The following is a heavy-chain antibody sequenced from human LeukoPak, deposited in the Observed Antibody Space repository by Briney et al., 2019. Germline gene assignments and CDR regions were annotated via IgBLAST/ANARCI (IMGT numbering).Heavy chain of an antibody. D-gene: IGHD3-3*01. J-gene: IGHJ5*02. CDR3: ARDIGVVTNWFDP. CDR1: GGTFSSYA. Sequence: ASVKLSCKASGGTFSSYAISWVRQAPGQGLEWMGGIIPIFGTANYAQKFQGRVTITADESTSTAYMELSSLRSEDTAVYYCARDIGVVTNWFDPWGQGTLVTVSS. CDR2: IIPIFGTA. V-gene: IGHV1-69*13.